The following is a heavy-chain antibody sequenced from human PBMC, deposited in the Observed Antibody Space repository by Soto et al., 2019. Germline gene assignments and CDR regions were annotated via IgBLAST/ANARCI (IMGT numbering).Heavy chain of an antibody. CDR1: RGYVNTFH. J-gene: IGHJ5*02. V-gene: IGHV4-4*07. CDR2: IFPNGNT. D-gene: IGHD6-13*01. Sequence: SETLSLTCTVSRGYVNTFHWSWVRQPAGKGLEWIGRIFPNGNTDYSPSLKSRVTLSVDTSKNQISLNLTSVTAADTAVYDCVRDVAAVGTDWFDPLGQGTLVTVSS. CDR3: VRDVAAVGTDWFDP.